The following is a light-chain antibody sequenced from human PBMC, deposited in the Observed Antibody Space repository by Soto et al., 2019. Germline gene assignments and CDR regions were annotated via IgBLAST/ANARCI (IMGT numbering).Light chain of an antibody. J-gene: IGKJ3*01. CDR1: QSINSW. V-gene: IGKV1-5*01. Sequence: DIHMTQSPSTLSASLGDRVSITCRASQSINSWLAWYQQKPGKAPKLLIYDASSLQSGVPSRFSGSESGAECTLTISGLQPDDFATYYCQQYKNYPFTFGPGTKV. CDR3: QQYKNYPFT. CDR2: DAS.